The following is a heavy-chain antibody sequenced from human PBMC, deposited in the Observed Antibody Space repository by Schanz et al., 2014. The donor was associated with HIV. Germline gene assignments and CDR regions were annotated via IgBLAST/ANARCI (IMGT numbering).Heavy chain of an antibody. J-gene: IGHJ3*02. V-gene: IGHV1-69*06. CDR2: IIPIFGTT. D-gene: IGHD3-16*01. CDR3: AAGITHPGAFDT. Sequence: QVQLVQSGAEVKKPGSSVKVSCKASGGTFNSYAISWVRQAPGQGLEWMGGIIPIFGTTNYAQKFQGRVTITADKSTSTAYMELSSLRAEDTAVYYCAAGITHPGAFDTWGQGTMVTVSS. CDR1: GGTFNSYA.